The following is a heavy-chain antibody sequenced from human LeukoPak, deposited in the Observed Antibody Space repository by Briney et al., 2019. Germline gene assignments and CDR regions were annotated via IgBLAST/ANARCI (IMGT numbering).Heavy chain of an antibody. V-gene: IGHV3-7*01. Sequence: GGSLRLSCVVSGFTFSSYWMSWVRQAPGKGLEWVANIKQDGSENYYVDSVKGRFTISRDNAKNSLYLQMNSLRAEDTAVYYCARDLWSPGDYAPPSDSWGQGTLVIVSS. CDR1: GFTFSSYW. J-gene: IGHJ5*01. D-gene: IGHD4-17*01. CDR3: ARDLWSPGDYAPPSDS. CDR2: IKQDGSEN.